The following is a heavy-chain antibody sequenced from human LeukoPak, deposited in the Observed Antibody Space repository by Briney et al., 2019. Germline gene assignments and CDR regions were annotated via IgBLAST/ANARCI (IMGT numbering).Heavy chain of an antibody. CDR3: ARRAGAYSHPYDY. CDR2: IYSDNT. Sequence: ETLSLICAVYGGSFSGYYWSWVRQAPGKGLEWVSFIYSDNTHYSDSVKGRFTISRDNSKNTLYLQMNSLRAEDTAVYYCARRAGAYSHPYDYWGQGTLVTVSS. D-gene: IGHD4/OR15-4a*01. V-gene: IGHV3-53*01. J-gene: IGHJ4*02. CDR1: GGSFSGYY.